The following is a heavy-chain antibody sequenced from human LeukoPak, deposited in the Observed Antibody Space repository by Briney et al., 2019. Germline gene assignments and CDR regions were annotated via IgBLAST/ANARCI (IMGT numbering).Heavy chain of an antibody. D-gene: IGHD1-26*01. V-gene: IGHV3-74*01. CDR2: INGDGSTT. J-gene: IGHJ4*02. CDR1: GFTFNTYW. CDR3: ATISRSVSSHFDY. Sequence: GGSLRLSCAASGFTFNTYWMHWVRQAPGKELVWVSRINGDGSTTDYADSVKGRFTISRDNAKNTLYLQMNSLRVEDTSVYYCATISRSVSSHFDYWGQGTLVTVSS.